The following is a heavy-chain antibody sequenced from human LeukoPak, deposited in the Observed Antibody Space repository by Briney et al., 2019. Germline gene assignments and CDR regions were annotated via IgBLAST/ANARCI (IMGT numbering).Heavy chain of an antibody. D-gene: IGHD3-9*01. CDR1: GGSISSSSHY. CDR2: IYYSGST. CDR3: AREHRSLLRYFDQVGAVAFDP. Sequence: SETLSLTCTVSGGSISSSSHYWGWIRQPPGKGLEWIGTIYYSGSTYYNPSLKSRVTISVDTSKNQFSLKLSSVTAADTAVYYCAREHRSLLRYFDQVGAVAFDPWGQGTLVTVSS. V-gene: IGHV4-39*07. J-gene: IGHJ5*02.